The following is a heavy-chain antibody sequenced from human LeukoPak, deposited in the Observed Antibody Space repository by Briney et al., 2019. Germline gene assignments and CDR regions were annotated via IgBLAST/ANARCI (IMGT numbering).Heavy chain of an antibody. V-gene: IGHV1-69*05. J-gene: IGHJ4*02. CDR3: ARTFYYYDSSGYYSYYFDY. CDR1: GGTFSSYA. Sequence: SVKVSCKASGGTFSSYAISWVRQAPGQGLEWMGGIIPIFGTANYAQKFQGRVTITTDESTSTAYMELSSLRSEDTAVYHCARTFYYYDSSGYYSYYFDYWGQGTLVTVSS. CDR2: IIPIFGTA. D-gene: IGHD3-22*01.